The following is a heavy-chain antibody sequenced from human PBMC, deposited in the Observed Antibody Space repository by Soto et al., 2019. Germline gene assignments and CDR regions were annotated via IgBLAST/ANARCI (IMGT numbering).Heavy chain of an antibody. CDR2: NYYSGIT. V-gene: IGHV4-31*03. CDR1: GGSISSGGYY. CDR3: ARGSSIAGLYYGMDV. J-gene: IGHJ6*02. Sequence: PSETLSLTCSVSGGSISSGGYYWTWISQHPGKGLEWIGYNYYSGITYYNPSLKSRVTISLDTSKNQFSLKLSSVTAADTAVYYCARGSSIAGLYYGMDVWGQGTTVTVSS. D-gene: IGHD6-6*01.